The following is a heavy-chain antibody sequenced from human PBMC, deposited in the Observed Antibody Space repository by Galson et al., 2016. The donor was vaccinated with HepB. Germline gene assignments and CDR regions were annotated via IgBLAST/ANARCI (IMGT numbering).Heavy chain of an antibody. V-gene: IGHV3-21*01. CDR2: ITSSSNYI. J-gene: IGHJ2*01. CDR3: TRAYVGKARRGTYWYFDL. Sequence: SLRLSCAASGFTFNSYNMSWVRQAPGKGLEWVSSITSSSNYIYYADSVRGRFTISRDNAKNSLHLQMNSRRAEDTAVYYCTRAYVGKARRGTYWYFDLWGRGTLVTVSS. CDR1: GFTFNSYN. D-gene: IGHD4-23*01.